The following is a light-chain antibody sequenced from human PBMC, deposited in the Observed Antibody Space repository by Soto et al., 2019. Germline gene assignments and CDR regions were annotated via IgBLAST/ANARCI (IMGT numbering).Light chain of an antibody. Sequence: IVLTQSPATLSLSPGERATLSCRASQSVSSYLAWYQQKPGQAPRLLIYDASNRATGIPARFSGSGSGTDFTLTISSLEAEDFAVYYCQQRSIWPLTFGGGTKVDIK. V-gene: IGKV3-11*01. CDR3: QQRSIWPLT. CDR2: DAS. J-gene: IGKJ4*01. CDR1: QSVSSY.